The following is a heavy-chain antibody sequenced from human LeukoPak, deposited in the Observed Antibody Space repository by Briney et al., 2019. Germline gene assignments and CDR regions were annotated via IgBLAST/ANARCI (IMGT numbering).Heavy chain of an antibody. Sequence: GGSLRLSCAASGFTFDDYAMHWVRQAPGKGLEWVSGISWNSGSIGYADSVKGRFTISRDNAKNSLYLQMNSLRAEDTALYYCAKDIEPQISGSYYSGFDYWGQGTLVTVSS. CDR1: GFTFDDYA. D-gene: IGHD1-26*01. J-gene: IGHJ4*02. CDR3: AKDIEPQISGSYYSGFDY. V-gene: IGHV3-9*01. CDR2: ISWNSGSI.